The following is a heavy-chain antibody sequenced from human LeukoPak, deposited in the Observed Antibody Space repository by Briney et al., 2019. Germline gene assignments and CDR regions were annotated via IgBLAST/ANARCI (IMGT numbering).Heavy chain of an antibody. V-gene: IGHV4-4*07. CDR1: GGSISSYY. Sequence: KPSETLSLTCTVSGGSISSYYWSWIRQPAAKGLEWIGRIYTSGSTNYNPSLKSRVTMSVDTSKNQFSLKLSSVTAADSAVYSCAREIAAAGFDAFDIWGQGTMVTVSS. J-gene: IGHJ3*02. CDR2: IYTSGST. D-gene: IGHD6-13*01. CDR3: AREIAAAGFDAFDI.